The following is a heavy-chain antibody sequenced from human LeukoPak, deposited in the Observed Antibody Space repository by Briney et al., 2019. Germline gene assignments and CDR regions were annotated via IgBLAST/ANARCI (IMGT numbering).Heavy chain of an antibody. D-gene: IGHD5-18*01. Sequence: ASVKVSCKASGYTFSTYAMHWVRQAPGQRHEWMGWINAGNGNTKYSQKFQGRVILTSDTSASTAYMELSSLRSEDTAVYYCATRYNYNWGFDYWGQGTLVTVSS. V-gene: IGHV1-3*01. CDR3: ATRYNYNWGFDY. J-gene: IGHJ4*02. CDR1: GYTFSTYA. CDR2: INAGNGNT.